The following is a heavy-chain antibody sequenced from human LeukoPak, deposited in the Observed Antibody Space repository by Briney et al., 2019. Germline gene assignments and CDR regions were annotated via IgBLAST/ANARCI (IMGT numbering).Heavy chain of an antibody. D-gene: IGHD2-8*02. CDR3: ANYSSTGGYYAFHI. CDR2: IYPGDSNT. J-gene: IGHJ3*02. CDR1: GYSFTRYW. V-gene: IGHV5-51*01. Sequence: GESLKISCKGSGYSFTRYWIGRVRQMPGKGLEWMGIIYPGDSNTQYTPSFQDQVTISADKSITTTYLQWSRLKASDTAMYYCANYSSTGGYYAFHIGGQGTMVTVSS.